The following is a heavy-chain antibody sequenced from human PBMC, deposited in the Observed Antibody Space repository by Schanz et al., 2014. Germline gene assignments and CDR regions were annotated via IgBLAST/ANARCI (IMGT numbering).Heavy chain of an antibody. V-gene: IGHV3-48*03. CDR2: ISNSGTTI. Sequence: EVQLLESGGGLVQPGGSLRLSCAASGFSFRKSAMSWVRQAPGKGLEWVSYISNSGTTIYYADSVKGRFSISRDNGETSVYLQINSLRVEDTAVYYCARFLARYQYYGVDVWGQGTTVIVSS. CDR3: ARFLARYQYYGVDV. J-gene: IGHJ6*02. D-gene: IGHD3-3*01. CDR1: GFSFRKSA.